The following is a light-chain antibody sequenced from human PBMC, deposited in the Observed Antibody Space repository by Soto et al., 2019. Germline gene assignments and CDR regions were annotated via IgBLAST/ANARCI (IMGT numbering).Light chain of an antibody. Sequence: QSALTQPPSASGSPGQSVTISCAGTYNDVGDYNYVSWYQQHPGKVPKLLIYGVTERPSGVPGRFSGSKSGYTASLTVSDLQPADEAVYYCSSYSGTYSDVIFGGGTKLTVL. V-gene: IGLV2-8*01. CDR2: GVT. CDR1: YNDVGDYNY. J-gene: IGLJ2*01. CDR3: SSYSGTYSDVI.